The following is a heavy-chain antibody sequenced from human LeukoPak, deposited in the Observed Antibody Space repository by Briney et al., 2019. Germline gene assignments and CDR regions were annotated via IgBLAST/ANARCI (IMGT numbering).Heavy chain of an antibody. CDR2: IYYTGSTNY. CDR1: GASIRSYY. V-gene: IGHV4-59*08. J-gene: IGHJ4*02. D-gene: IGHD5-24*01. CDR3: ARHGPRRDGYNYDY. Sequence: SETLSLTCTVSGASIRSYYWSWIRQPPGRGLEGIGYIYYTGSTNYNYNPSLKSRVTISVDTSKNQFSLKLSSVTAADTAVYYCARHGPRRDGYNYDYWGPGTLVTVSS.